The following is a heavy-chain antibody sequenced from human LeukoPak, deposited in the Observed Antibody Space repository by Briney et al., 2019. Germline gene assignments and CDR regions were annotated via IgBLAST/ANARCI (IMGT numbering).Heavy chain of an antibody. CDR3: ARDDSYGDYVHWFDP. Sequence: SETLSLTCTVSGGSISSYYWSWIRQPAGKGLEWIGRIYTSGSTNYNPSLKSRVTMSVDTSKNQFSLKLSSVTAADTAVYYCARDDSYGDYVHWFDPWGQRTLVTVSS. D-gene: IGHD4-17*01. CDR1: GGSISSYY. J-gene: IGHJ5*02. V-gene: IGHV4-4*07. CDR2: IYTSGST.